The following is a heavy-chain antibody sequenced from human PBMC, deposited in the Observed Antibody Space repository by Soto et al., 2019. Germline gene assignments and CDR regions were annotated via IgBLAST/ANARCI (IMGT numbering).Heavy chain of an antibody. CDR1: GFSFDEYG. D-gene: IGHD2-2*03. Sequence: EVQLVESGGGSVQPGRSLRLSCAASGFSFDEYGMHWVRQGPGKGLEWVSGISWNSGGIYYADSVKGRFTISRDNAKRSLYLQMNSLRTEDTALYYCAKDNDLDRDGAIEYWGQGILVTVSS. V-gene: IGHV3-9*01. CDR2: ISWNSGGI. CDR3: AKDNDLDRDGAIEY. J-gene: IGHJ4*02.